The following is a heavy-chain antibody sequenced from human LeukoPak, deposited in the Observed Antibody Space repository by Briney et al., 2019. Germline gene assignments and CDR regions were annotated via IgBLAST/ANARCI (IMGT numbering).Heavy chain of an antibody. J-gene: IGHJ4*02. CDR1: GFSIDDYA. Sequence: PGRSLRLSCAASGFSIDDYAMHWVRQAPGKGLEWVSGISWNSGTIAYADSVKGRFTISRDNAKNSLYLQMNSLRAEDTALYYCAKDLSGDSSSWYYFDSWGQGTLVTVPS. D-gene: IGHD6-13*01. V-gene: IGHV3-9*01. CDR2: ISWNSGTI. CDR3: AKDLSGDSSSWYYFDS.